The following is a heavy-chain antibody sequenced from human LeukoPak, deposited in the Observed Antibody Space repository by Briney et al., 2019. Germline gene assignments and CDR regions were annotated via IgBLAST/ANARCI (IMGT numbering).Heavy chain of an antibody. D-gene: IGHD6-13*01. CDR2: TYYRSKWYN. V-gene: IGHV6-1*01. CDR3: ARDHGSFDAFDI. CDR1: GDSVSSNSAA. Sequence: SQTLSLTCAIPGDSVSSNSAAWNWLRQSPSRGLEWLGSTYYRSKWYNDYAVSVKSRITINPDTSKNQFSLQLNSVTPEDTAVYYCARDHGSFDAFDIWGQGTMVTVSS. J-gene: IGHJ3*02.